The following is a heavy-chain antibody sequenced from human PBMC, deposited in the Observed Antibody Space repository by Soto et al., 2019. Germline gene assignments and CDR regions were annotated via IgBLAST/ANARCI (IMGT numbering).Heavy chain of an antibody. D-gene: IGHD3-22*01. V-gene: IGHV1-69*01. CDR3: ARSMNYYDSSGYYQRGGAFDI. CDR2: IIPIFGTA. Sequence: QVQLVQSGAEVKKPGSSVKVSCKASGGTFSSYAISWVRQAPGQGLEWMGGIIPIFGTANYAQKFQGRVTITADESTSTAYMELSSLGSEDTAVYYCARSMNYYDSSGYYQRGGAFDIWGQGTMVTVSS. CDR1: GGTFSSYA. J-gene: IGHJ3*02.